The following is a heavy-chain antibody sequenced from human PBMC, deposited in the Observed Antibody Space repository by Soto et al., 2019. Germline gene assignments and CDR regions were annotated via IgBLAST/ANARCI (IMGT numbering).Heavy chain of an antibody. CDR1: GFTFSSYA. CDR3: ARPYYDSSGYYLPFDY. J-gene: IGHJ4*02. Sequence: GGSLRLSCAASGFTFSSYAMHWVRQAPGKGLEWVAVISYDGSNKYYADSVKGRFTISRDNSKNTLYLQMNSLRAKDTAVYYCARPYYDSSGYYLPFDYWGQGTLVTVSS. V-gene: IGHV3-30-3*01. D-gene: IGHD3-22*01. CDR2: ISYDGSNK.